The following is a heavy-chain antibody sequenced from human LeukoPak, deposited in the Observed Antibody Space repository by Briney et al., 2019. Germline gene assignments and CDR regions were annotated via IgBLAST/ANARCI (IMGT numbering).Heavy chain of an antibody. J-gene: IGHJ4*02. D-gene: IGHD3-10*01. V-gene: IGHV3-9*03. Sequence: SGGSLRLSCAASGFTFDDYAMHWVRQAPGKGLEWVSGINWNSDTIRYADSVKGRFTISRDNAKSSLYLQMNSLRTDDMALYYCVKSPRGAVWYYFEYWGQGTLVTVSS. CDR2: INWNSDTI. CDR1: GFTFDDYA. CDR3: VKSPRGAVWYYFEY.